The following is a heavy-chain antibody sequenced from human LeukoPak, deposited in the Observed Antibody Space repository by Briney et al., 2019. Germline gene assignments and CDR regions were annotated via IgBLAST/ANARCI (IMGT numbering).Heavy chain of an antibody. CDR1: GYTFTTYG. CDR3: ARDGRYNLNYADY. Sequence: ASVKVSCKASGYTFTTYGISWVRQAPGQGLEWMGWISGYNGNRNNAQKLQGRVTMTTDTSTSTAYMELRSLRSDDTAVYYCARDGRYNLNYADYWGQGTLVTVS. J-gene: IGHJ4*02. CDR2: ISGYNGNR. D-gene: IGHD1-20*01. V-gene: IGHV1-18*01.